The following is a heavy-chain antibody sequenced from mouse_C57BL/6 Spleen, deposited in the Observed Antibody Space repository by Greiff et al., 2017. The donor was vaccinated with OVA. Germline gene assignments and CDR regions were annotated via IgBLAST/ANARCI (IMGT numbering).Heavy chain of an antibody. Sequence: QVQLQQPGAELVRPGTSEKLSCKASGYTFTSYWLHWVKQRPGQGLEWIGVIDPSDSYTNYNQKFKGKATLTVDTSSSTAYMQLSSLTSEDSAVYYCARDYSNYAFDYWGQGTTLTVSS. CDR2: IDPSDSYT. J-gene: IGHJ2*01. V-gene: IGHV1-59*01. D-gene: IGHD2-5*01. CDR3: ARDYSNYAFDY. CDR1: GYTFTSYW.